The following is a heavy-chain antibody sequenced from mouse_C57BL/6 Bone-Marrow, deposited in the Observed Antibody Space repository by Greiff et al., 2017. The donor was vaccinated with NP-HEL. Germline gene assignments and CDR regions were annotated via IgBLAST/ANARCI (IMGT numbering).Heavy chain of an antibody. CDR1: GFTFSDYG. V-gene: IGHV5-15*01. J-gene: IGHJ1*03. CDR3: ARGYYYGSRSGYFDV. Sequence: EVKLQESGGGLVQPGGSLKLSCAASGFTFSDYGMAWVRQAPRKGPEWVAFISNLAYSIYYADTVTGRFTISRENAKNTLYLEMSSLRSEDTAMYYCARGYYYGSRSGYFDVWGTGTTVTVSS. CDR2: ISNLAYSI. D-gene: IGHD1-1*01.